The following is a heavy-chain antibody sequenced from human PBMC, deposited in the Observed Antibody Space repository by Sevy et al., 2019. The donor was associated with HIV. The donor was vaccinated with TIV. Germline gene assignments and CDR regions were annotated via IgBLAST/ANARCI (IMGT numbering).Heavy chain of an antibody. Sequence: TSVKVSCKASGYTFTSYGISWVRQAPGQGLEWMGWISAYNGNTNYAQKLQGRVTITTDTSTSTAHMELRRLRSDDTAGYYCARNGHSPKDDFLSGYYTGMVFNYYYYGMDVWGQGTTVTVSS. J-gene: IGHJ6*02. CDR2: ISAYNGNT. D-gene: IGHD3-3*01. CDR1: GYTFTSYG. V-gene: IGHV1-18*01. CDR3: ARNGHSPKDDFLSGYYTGMVFNYYYYGMDV.